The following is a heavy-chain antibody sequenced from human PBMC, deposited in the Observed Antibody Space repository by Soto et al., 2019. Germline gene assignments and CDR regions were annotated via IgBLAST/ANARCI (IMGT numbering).Heavy chain of an antibody. CDR2: IYSGGST. CDR1: GFTVSSNY. Sequence: GGSLRLSCAASGFTVSSNYMSWVRQAPGKGLEWVSVIYSGGSTYYADSVKGRFTISRDNSKNTLYLQMNSLRAEDTAVYYCARETYYDFWSGYYTPYYYYMDVWGKGTTVTVSS. V-gene: IGHV3-66*01. CDR3: ARETYYDFWSGYYTPYYYYMDV. D-gene: IGHD3-3*01. J-gene: IGHJ6*03.